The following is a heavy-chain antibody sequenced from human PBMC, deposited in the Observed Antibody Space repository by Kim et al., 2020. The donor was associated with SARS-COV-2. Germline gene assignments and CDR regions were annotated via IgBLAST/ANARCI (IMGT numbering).Heavy chain of an antibody. J-gene: IGHJ6*04. CDR1: GFTFSSYW. D-gene: IGHD3-22*01. CDR3: ARERVYYDSSGYYKGYYYYCGMGV. Sequence: GGSLRLSCAASGFTFSSYWMSWVRQAPGKGLEWVANIKQDGSEKYYVDSVKGRFTISRDNAKNSLYLQMNSLRAEDTAVYYCARERVYYDSSGYYKGYYYYCGMGVWGRETTVTVSS. V-gene: IGHV3-7*01. CDR2: IKQDGSEK.